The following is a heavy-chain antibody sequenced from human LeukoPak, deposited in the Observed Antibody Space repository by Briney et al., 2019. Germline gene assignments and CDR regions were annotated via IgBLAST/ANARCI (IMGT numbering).Heavy chain of an antibody. CDR2: IGSKNSNI. CDR1: GFSSTTYS. Sequence: GGSRTPASLVAGFSSTTYSMGWHSQAPGKGLEWVSCIGSKNSNIYYAESLKGRFSISRDNANNSPFLEVHSLRVEDTAVYYCARHRTGYGKLKDDFDIWGQGTMVTVSS. J-gene: IGHJ3*02. V-gene: IGHV3-21*01. D-gene: IGHD5-12*01. CDR3: ARHRTGYGKLKDDFDI.